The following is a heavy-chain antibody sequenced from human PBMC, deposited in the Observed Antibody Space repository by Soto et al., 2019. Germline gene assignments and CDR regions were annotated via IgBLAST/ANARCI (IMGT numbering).Heavy chain of an antibody. CDR2: IRSKAYGGTT. V-gene: IGHV3-49*03. Sequence: GGSLRLSCTASGFTFRDYAMSWFRQAPGKGLEWVGFIRSKAYGGTTEYAASVKGRFTISRDDSKSIAYLQMNSLRAEDTAVYYCAKDPAKSWFDPWGQGTLVTVSS. CDR1: GFTFRDYA. J-gene: IGHJ5*02. CDR3: AKDPAKSWFDP.